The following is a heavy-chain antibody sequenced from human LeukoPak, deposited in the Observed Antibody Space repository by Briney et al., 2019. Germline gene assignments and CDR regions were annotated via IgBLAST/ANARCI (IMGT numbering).Heavy chain of an antibody. CDR2: VDGSGTTV. Sequence: PGGSLRLACAASGFTFSSYTMHWVRQAPGKGLEWVSYVDGSGTTVYYADAVRGRFTISRDNAKNSLYLQMNSLRAEDTAVYYCVRLYDYWGPGTLVTVSS. V-gene: IGHV3-48*03. J-gene: IGHJ4*02. CDR1: GFTFSSYT. D-gene: IGHD2-8*01. CDR3: VRLYDY.